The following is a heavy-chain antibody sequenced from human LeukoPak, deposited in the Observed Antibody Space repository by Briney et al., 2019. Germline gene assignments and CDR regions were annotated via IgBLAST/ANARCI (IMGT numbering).Heavy chain of an antibody. Sequence: GESLRLSCAASGFTFSSYEMNWVRQAPGKGLEWVSYISSSGSTIYYADSVKGRFTISRDNAKNSLYLQMNSLRAEDTAVYYCARDQGIAARGGMDVWGQGTTVTVSS. D-gene: IGHD6-6*01. CDR2: ISSSGSTI. CDR1: GFTFSSYE. V-gene: IGHV3-48*03. CDR3: ARDQGIAARGGMDV. J-gene: IGHJ6*02.